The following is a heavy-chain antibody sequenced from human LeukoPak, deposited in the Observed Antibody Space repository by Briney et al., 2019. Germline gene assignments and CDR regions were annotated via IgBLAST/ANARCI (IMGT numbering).Heavy chain of an antibody. Sequence: GASLQISCKGSGYSFTSYWIGWVRQLPGKGLEWMGIIYPGDSDTRYSPSFQGHVTISADKSISTAYLQWSSLKASDTAMYYCAGAGIAVAGNAEYFQHWGQGTLVTVSS. D-gene: IGHD6-19*01. CDR1: GYSFTSYW. V-gene: IGHV5-51*01. CDR3: AGAGIAVAGNAEYFQH. CDR2: IYPGDSDT. J-gene: IGHJ1*01.